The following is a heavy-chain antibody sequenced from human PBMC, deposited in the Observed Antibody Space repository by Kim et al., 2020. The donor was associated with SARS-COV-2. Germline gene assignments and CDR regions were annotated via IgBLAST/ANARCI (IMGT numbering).Heavy chain of an antibody. CDR2: IYYSGST. J-gene: IGHJ4*02. Sequence: SETLSLTCTVSGGSISSSSYYWGWIRQPPGKGLEWIGSIYYSGSTYYNPSLKSRVTISVDTSKNQFSLKLSSVTAADTAVYYCARGSRGGYFDWLLPYWGQGTLVTVSS. CDR1: GGSISSSSYY. D-gene: IGHD3-9*01. V-gene: IGHV4-39*01. CDR3: ARGSRGGYFDWLLPY.